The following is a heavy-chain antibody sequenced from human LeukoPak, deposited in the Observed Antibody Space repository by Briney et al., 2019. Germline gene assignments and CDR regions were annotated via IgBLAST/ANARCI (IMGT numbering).Heavy chain of an antibody. CDR3: ARSTRIWGGYSYGYVDY. CDR1: GGFISSSGYY. V-gene: IGHV4-39*07. D-gene: IGHD5-18*01. Sequence: SETLSLTCTVSGGFISSSGYYWGWIRQSPGKGLEWIGSIYYSGSTYYNPSLKSRVTISVDTSKNQFSLKLSSVTAADTAVYYCARSTRIWGGYSYGYVDYWGQGTLVTVSS. J-gene: IGHJ4*02. CDR2: IYYSGST.